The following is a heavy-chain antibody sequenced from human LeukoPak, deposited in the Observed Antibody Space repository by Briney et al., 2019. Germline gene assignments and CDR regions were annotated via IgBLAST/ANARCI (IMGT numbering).Heavy chain of an antibody. CDR2: IYTSGST. V-gene: IGHV4-4*07. CDR1: GGSISSYY. Sequence: SETLSLTCTVSGGSISSYYWSWIRQPAGKGLEWIGRIYTSGSTNYNPSLKSRVTMSVDTSKNQFSLKLSSVTAADTAVYYCARVGVTTGSWDLDYWGQGTLVTVSS. J-gene: IGHJ4*02. D-gene: IGHD1-14*01. CDR3: ARVGVTTGSWDLDY.